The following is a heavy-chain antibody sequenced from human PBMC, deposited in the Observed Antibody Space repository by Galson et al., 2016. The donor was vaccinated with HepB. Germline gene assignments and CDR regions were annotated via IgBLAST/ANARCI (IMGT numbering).Heavy chain of an antibody. Sequence: SLRLSCAASGFIFSNHAMMWVRQAPGKGLEYVSSVTGDGDAAYYADSVKGRFTISRDNAKNSLYLQMNSLRAEDTAVYYCARDHLWAFDYWGQGTLVTVSS. CDR3: ARDHLWAFDY. V-gene: IGHV3-64*04. CDR2: VTGDGDAA. J-gene: IGHJ4*02. D-gene: IGHD7-27*01. CDR1: GFIFSNHA.